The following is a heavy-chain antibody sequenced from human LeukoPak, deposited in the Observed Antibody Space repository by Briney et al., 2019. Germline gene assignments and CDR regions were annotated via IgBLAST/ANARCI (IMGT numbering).Heavy chain of an antibody. CDR1: GDSISSYY. Sequence: SETLSLTCTVSGDSISSYYWSWIRQPPGKGLEWIGYIYYSGSTNYNPSLKSRVTISVDTSKNQFSLKLSSVTAADTAVYYCARHFSLEYYDFWSGLVPMDVWGQGTTVTVSS. CDR2: IYYSGST. J-gene: IGHJ6*02. V-gene: IGHV4-59*08. CDR3: ARHFSLEYYDFWSGLVPMDV. D-gene: IGHD3-3*01.